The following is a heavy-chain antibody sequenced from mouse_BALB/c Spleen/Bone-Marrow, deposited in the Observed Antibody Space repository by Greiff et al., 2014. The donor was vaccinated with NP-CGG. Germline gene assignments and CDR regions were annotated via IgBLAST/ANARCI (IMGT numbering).Heavy chain of an antibody. CDR2: IDPANGNT. Sequence: EVQLQQSGAELVKPGASVKLSCTASGFNIKDTYMHWVKQRPEQGLEWIGRIDPANGNTKYDPKFQGKATIPADTSSNTAYLQLSSLTSEDTAVNYCALLLRYYAMDYWGQGTSGTVSA. CDR3: ALLLRYYAMDY. J-gene: IGHJ4*01. V-gene: IGHV14-3*02. D-gene: IGHD1-1*01. CDR1: GFNIKDTY.